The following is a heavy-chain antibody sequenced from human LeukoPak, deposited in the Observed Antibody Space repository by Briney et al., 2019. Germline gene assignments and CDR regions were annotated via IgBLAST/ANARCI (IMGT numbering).Heavy chain of an antibody. D-gene: IGHD2-15*01. CDR2: LYYSGST. CDR1: SASISIYS. J-gene: IGHJ6*03. CDR3: AKGEGNVGGGRLALGTYYYFYMDV. V-gene: IGHV4-59*01. Sequence: PSETLSLTCTVSSASISIYSWSWIRQPPGRGLEWIGSLYYSGSTSYNPSLKRRVTMSVDTSKNQFSLSLTSVTAADTAVYYCAKGEGNVGGGRLALGTYYYFYMDVWGKGTTVTVSS.